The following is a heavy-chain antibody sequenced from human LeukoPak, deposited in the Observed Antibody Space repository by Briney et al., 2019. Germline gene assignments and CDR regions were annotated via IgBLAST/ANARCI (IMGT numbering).Heavy chain of an antibody. V-gene: IGHV3-53*01. Sequence: GGSLRLSCAASGFTVSSNYVSWVRQAPGKGLEWVSVIYSGGSTYYADSVKGRFTISRDNSKNTLYLQMNSLRAEDTAVYYCARDGTGYSSGWYLYMDVWGKGTTVTVSS. CDR1: GFTVSSNY. J-gene: IGHJ6*03. CDR2: IYSGGST. D-gene: IGHD6-19*01. CDR3: ARDGTGYSSGWYLYMDV.